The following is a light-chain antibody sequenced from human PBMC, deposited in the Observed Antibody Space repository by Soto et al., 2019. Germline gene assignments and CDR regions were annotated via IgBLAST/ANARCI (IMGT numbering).Light chain of an antibody. CDR1: SSNIGSYT. V-gene: IGLV1-44*01. Sequence: QSVLTQPPSASGTPGQRVTISCSGSSSNIGSYTVNWYQQLPGTAPKPLIYSNNQRPSGVPDRFSGSTSGTSASLAISGLQSEDEADYYCAAWDDSLNGVVFGGGTKLTVL. CDR3: AAWDDSLNGVV. CDR2: SNN. J-gene: IGLJ2*01.